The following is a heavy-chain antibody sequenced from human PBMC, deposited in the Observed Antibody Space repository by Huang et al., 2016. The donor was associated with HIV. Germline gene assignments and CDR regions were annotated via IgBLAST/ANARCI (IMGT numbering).Heavy chain of an antibody. Sequence: QVQLVQSGAEVKKPGASVKVSCKASGYTFTNYGVHWVRQAPGQSLEWMGWINAGNGDTKDSQKFQGRVTVTRDTSASTAYMEVSSLGSEDTAMYYCARLGVSDAFDIWGQGTMVTVSS. CDR2: INAGNGDT. D-gene: IGHD2-8*01. J-gene: IGHJ3*02. V-gene: IGHV1-3*01. CDR3: ARLGVSDAFDI. CDR1: GYTFTNYG.